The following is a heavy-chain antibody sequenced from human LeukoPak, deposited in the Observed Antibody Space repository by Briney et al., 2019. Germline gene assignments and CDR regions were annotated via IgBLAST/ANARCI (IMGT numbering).Heavy chain of an antibody. CDR2: ISYDGSNK. V-gene: IGHV3-30*04. Sequence: TGGSLRLSCAASGFTFNAYAMHWVRQAPGKGLXXXTIISYDGSNKYYSDSVKGRFTISRDNSNNTLYLQMNSLRTEDTAVYYCARAGNYYKEIDCWGQGTLVTVSS. D-gene: IGHD3-10*01. J-gene: IGHJ4*02. CDR1: GFTFNAYA. CDR3: ARAGNYYKEIDC.